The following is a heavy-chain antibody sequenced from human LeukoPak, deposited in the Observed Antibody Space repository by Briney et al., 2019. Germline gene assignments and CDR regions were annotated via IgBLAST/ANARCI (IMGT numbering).Heavy chain of an antibody. D-gene: IGHD3-22*01. CDR2: IYYSGTT. CDR3: ARGPPAGYYDSTAYPAWYFDL. V-gene: IGHV4-59*01. CDR1: SGSISSYY. Sequence: SSETLSLTCTVPSGSISSYYWSWIRRPPGKGLEWIGDIYYSGTTNYDPSPKSRVTISGDTSKDQFSLKLSSVTAADTAVYYCARGPPAGYYDSTAYPAWYFDLWGRGTLVTVSS. J-gene: IGHJ2*01.